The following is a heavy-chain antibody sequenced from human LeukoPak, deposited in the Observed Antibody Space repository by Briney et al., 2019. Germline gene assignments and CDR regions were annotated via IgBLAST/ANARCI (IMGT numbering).Heavy chain of an antibody. J-gene: IGHJ4*02. D-gene: IGHD3-22*01. V-gene: IGHV1-8*01. CDR3: ARAHYDSSGYYPRFDY. CDR1: GYTFTSYD. Sequence: ASVKVSCKASGYTFTSYDINWVRQATGQGLEWMGWMNPNSGNTGYAQKFQGRVTMTRNTSISTAYMELSSLRSEDTAVYYCARAHYDSSGYYPRFDYWGQGTLVTVSS. CDR2: MNPNSGNT.